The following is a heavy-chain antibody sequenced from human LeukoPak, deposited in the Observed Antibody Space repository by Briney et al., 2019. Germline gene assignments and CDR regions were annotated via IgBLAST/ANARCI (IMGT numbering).Heavy chain of an antibody. CDR2: ISAYSGNT. J-gene: IGHJ6*02. Sequence: GASVKVSCKASGYTFTSYGISWVRQAPGQGLEWMGWISAYSGNTNYAQKLQGRVTMTTDTSTSTAYMELRSLRSDDTAVYYCARAGYDILTGYSRRYYYYGMDVWGQGTTVTVSS. D-gene: IGHD3-9*01. CDR1: GYTFTSYG. CDR3: ARAGYDILTGYSRRYYYYGMDV. V-gene: IGHV1-18*01.